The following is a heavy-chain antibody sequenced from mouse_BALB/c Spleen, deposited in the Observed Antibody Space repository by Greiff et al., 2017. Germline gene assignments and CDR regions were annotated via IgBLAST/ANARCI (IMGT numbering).Heavy chain of an antibody. D-gene: IGHD1-1*01. CDR3: ARSANYYGSSYAMDY. V-gene: IGHV5-17*02. CDR2: ISSGSSTI. J-gene: IGHJ4*01. CDR1: GFTFSSFG. Sequence: EVKVVESGGGLVQPGGSRKLSCAASGFTFSSFGMHWVRQAPEKGLEWVAYISSGSSTIYYADTVKGRFTISRDNPKNTLFLQMTSLRSEDTAMYYCARSANYYGSSYAMDYWGQGTSVTVSS.